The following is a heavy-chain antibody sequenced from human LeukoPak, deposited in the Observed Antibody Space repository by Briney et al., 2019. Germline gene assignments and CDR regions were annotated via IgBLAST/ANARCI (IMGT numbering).Heavy chain of an antibody. D-gene: IGHD3-9*01. CDR3: ARLLRYFDWLEGGYFDY. J-gene: IGHJ4*02. V-gene: IGHV3-7*01. CDR2: IKQDGSEK. Sequence: GGSLRLSCAASGFTFSSYWMSWVRQAPGKGLEWVANIKQDGSEKYYVDSVKGRFTISRDNAKNSLYLQMNSLGAEDTAVYYCARLLRYFDWLEGGYFDYWGQGTLVTVSS. CDR1: GFTFSSYW.